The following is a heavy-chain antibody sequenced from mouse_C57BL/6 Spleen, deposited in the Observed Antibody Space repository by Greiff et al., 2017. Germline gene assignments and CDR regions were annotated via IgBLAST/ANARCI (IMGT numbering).Heavy chain of an antibody. CDR3: TIYDEGSSYRDLDV. CDR1: GFNIKDSY. J-gene: IGHJ1*03. V-gene: IGHV14-1*01. Sequence: DVLLVESVAELVRPGASVKLSCTASGFNIKDSYMHWVKQRPEQGLEWIGRIDPADGDPEYAPKFQGKATMTADPSSNTAYLQLSSLTSEDTAVYYCTIYDEGSSYRDLDVWGTGTTVTVSS. D-gene: IGHD1-1*01. CDR2: IDPADGDP.